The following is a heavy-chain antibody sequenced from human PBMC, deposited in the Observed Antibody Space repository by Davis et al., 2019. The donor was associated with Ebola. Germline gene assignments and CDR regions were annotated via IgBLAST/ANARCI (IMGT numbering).Heavy chain of an antibody. J-gene: IGHJ4*02. Sequence: SETLSLTCTVSGGSISSGDYYWSWIRQPPGKGLEWIGYIYYRGSTYYNPSLKSRVTISVDTSKNQFSLKLSSVTAADTAVYYCARYGDSLYYFDYWGQGTLVTVSS. CDR1: GGSISSGDYY. CDR3: ARYGDSLYYFDY. CDR2: IYYRGST. D-gene: IGHD4-17*01. V-gene: IGHV4-30-4*01.